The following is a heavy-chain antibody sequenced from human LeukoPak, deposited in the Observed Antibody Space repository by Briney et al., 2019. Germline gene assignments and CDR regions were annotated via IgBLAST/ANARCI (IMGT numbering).Heavy chain of an antibody. D-gene: IGHD1-1*01. Sequence: SVKVSCKASGGTFSSYAISWVRQAPGQGLEWMGRIIPIFGTANYAQKFQGRVTITTDESTSTAYMELSSLRSEDMAVYYCARGPLNWNDGNYFGYWGQGTLVTVSS. CDR3: ARGPLNWNDGNYFGY. CDR2: IIPIFGTA. J-gene: IGHJ4*02. V-gene: IGHV1-69*05. CDR1: GGTFSSYA.